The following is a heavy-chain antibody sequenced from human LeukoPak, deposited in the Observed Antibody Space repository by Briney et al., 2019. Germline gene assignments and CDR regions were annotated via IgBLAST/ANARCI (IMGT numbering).Heavy chain of an antibody. Sequence: SETLSLTCAVYGGSFSGYYWSWIRQPPGKGLEWIGEINHSGSTNYNPSLKSRVTISVDTSKNQFSLKLSSVTAADTAVYYCARLLSRYLYYFDYWGQGTLVTVSS. J-gene: IGHJ4*02. CDR1: GGSFSGYY. D-gene: IGHD2-2*02. CDR3: ARLLSRYLYYFDY. CDR2: INHSGST. V-gene: IGHV4-34*01.